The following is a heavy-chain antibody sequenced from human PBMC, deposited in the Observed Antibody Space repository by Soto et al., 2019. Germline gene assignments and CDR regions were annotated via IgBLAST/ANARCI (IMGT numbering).Heavy chain of an antibody. J-gene: IGHJ4*02. CDR3: ARDGQWLPRDGLRSSYYFDY. V-gene: IGHV3-33*01. Sequence: VQLVESGGGVVQPGRSLRLSCAASGFNFSSYVMHWVRQAPGKGLEWVAVIWYDGGNKYYADSVKGRFTISRDNSKNTLYLQMNSLRAEDTAVYYCARDGQWLPRDGLRSSYYFDYWGQGTLVTVS. CDR1: GFNFSSYV. CDR2: IWYDGGNK. D-gene: IGHD6-19*01.